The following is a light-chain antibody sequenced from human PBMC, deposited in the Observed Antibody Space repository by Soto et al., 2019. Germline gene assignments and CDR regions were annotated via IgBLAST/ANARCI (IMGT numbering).Light chain of an antibody. CDR2: NVN. V-gene: IGLV2-11*01. CDR3: CSYAGASGYV. J-gene: IGLJ1*01. CDR1: SSDVGGYDH. Sequence: QSVLTQPRSVSGSPGQSVTISCTGTSSDVGGYDHVSWYQQYPDRAPKLLIYNVNNRPSGVPDRFSGSKSGNTASLTISGLQIDDEADYYCCSYAGASGYVFGIGTQLTVL.